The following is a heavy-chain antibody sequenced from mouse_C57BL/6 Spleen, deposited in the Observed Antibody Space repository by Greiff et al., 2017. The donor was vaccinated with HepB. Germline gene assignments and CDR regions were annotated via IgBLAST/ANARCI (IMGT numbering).Heavy chain of an antibody. CDR3: ARRDYYYWYFDV. CDR2: FHPYNDDT. Sequence: VKLVESGAELVKPGASVKMSCKASGYTFTTYPIEWMKQNHGKSLEWIGNFHPYNDDTKYNEKFKGKATLTVEKSSSTVYLELSRLTSDDSAVYYCARRDYYYWYFDVWGTGTTVTVSS. CDR1: GYTFTTYP. V-gene: IGHV1-47*01. D-gene: IGHD1-1*01. J-gene: IGHJ1*03.